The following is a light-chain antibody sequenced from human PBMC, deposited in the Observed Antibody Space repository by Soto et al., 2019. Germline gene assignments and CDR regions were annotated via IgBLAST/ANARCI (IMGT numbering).Light chain of an antibody. Sequence: QSALTQPASVSGSPGQSIAISCTGANSDIGDYNFVSWYQHHPGKAPKLMIYDVSSRPSGVSNRFSGSKSVNTASLTISGLQAEDEAEYYCSSYTSSGTLVFGTGTKVTVL. V-gene: IGLV2-14*01. CDR3: SSYTSSGTLV. CDR1: NSDIGDYNF. J-gene: IGLJ1*01. CDR2: DVS.